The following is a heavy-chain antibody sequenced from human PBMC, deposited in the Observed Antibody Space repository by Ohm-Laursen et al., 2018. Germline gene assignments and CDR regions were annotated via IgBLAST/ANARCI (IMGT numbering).Heavy chain of an antibody. D-gene: IGHD3-9*01. J-gene: IGHJ6*02. CDR2: ISGSGGST. V-gene: IGHV3-23*01. CDR3: AKVSVYDILTGYYYGMDV. Sequence: SLRLSCSAPGFTFSSYAMSWVRQAPGKGLEWVSGISGSGGSTYYADSVKGRFTISRDNSKNTLYLQMNSLRAEDTAVYYCAKVSVYDILTGYYYGMDVWGQGTTVTVSS. CDR1: GFTFSSYA.